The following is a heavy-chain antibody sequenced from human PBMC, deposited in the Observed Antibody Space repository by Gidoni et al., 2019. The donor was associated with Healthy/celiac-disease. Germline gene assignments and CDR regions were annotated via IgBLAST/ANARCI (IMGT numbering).Heavy chain of an antibody. D-gene: IGHD2-2*01. V-gene: IGHV1-69*06. J-gene: IGHJ4*02. CDR3: ARVGCSSTSCYQNFDY. Sequence: QVQLVQSGAEVKKPGSSVKVSCKASGGTFSSSAISWVRQAPGQGLEWMGGIIPIFGTANYAQKFQGRVTITADKSTSTAYMELSSLRSEDTAVYYCARVGCSSTSCYQNFDYWGQGTLVTVSS. CDR1: GGTFSSSA. CDR2: IIPIFGTA.